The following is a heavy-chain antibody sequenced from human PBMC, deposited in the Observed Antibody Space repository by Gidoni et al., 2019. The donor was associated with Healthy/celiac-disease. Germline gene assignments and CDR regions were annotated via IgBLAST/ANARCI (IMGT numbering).Heavy chain of an antibody. CDR1: GYTFTSYA. D-gene: IGHD2-15*01. J-gene: IGHJ6*02. CDR2: INAGNGNK. Sequence: QVQLVQSGAEVKKPGASVTVSCKASGYTFTSYAMHWVRQAPGQRLEWMGWINAGNGNKKYSQKFQGRVTITRDTSASTAYMELSSLRSEDTAVYYCARTRPLHAIYYYYGMDVWGQGTTVTVSS. V-gene: IGHV1-3*01. CDR3: ARTRPLHAIYYYYGMDV.